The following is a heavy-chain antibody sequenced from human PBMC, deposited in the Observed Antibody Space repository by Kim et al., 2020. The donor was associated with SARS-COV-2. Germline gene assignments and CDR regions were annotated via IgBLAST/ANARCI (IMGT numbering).Heavy chain of an antibody. V-gene: IGHV3-48*02. D-gene: IGHD6-6*01. J-gene: IGHJ4*02. CDR2: ISSSSSTI. Sequence: GGSLRLSCAASGFTFSSYSMNWVRQAPGKGLEWVSYISSSSSTIYYADSVKGRFTISRDNAKNSLYLQMNSLRDEDTAVYYCARDRHEYSSSSNAFDYWGQGTLVTVSS. CDR1: GFTFSSYS. CDR3: ARDRHEYSSSSNAFDY.